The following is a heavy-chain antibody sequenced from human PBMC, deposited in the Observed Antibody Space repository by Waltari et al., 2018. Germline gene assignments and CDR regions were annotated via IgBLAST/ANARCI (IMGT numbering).Heavy chain of an antibody. J-gene: IGHJ4*02. D-gene: IGHD6-19*01. CDR1: GFTFVVHS. Sequence: EVQLVESGGGLVQPGGSLRLSCAGSGFTFVVHSMHCIRQEPGKGLEWVSYISASSAAIYYADSVKGRFTISRDNAKNLLFLQMSNLGAEDMAVYYCATEPAPGAGINYWGQGILVTVSS. V-gene: IGHV3-48*01. CDR3: ATEPAPGAGINY. CDR2: ISASSAAI.